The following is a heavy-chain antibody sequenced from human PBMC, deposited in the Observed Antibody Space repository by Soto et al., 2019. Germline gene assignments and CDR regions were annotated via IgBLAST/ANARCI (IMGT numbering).Heavy chain of an antibody. V-gene: IGHV5-51*01. CDR2: IYPSDSDT. J-gene: IGHJ4*02. CDR3: ARGGVSTRTFDY. CDR1: GYNFAGYW. Sequence: PGESLKISCKGSGYNFAGYWIAWVRQMPGKGPELMGIIYPSDSDTRYRPSSQGQVTISADKSISSAYLQWSSLRASDTAMYYCARGGVSTRTFDYWGQGTPVTVSS. D-gene: IGHD3-3*01.